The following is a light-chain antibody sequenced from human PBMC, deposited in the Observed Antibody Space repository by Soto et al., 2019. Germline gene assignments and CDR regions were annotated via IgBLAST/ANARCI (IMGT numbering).Light chain of an antibody. CDR1: QSVSSNY. CDR3: QQYGISLT. J-gene: IGKJ4*01. Sequence: EIVLTQSPGTLSLSPGERATLSCRATQSVSSNYLAWYQQKPGQAPRLLIYGASTRATGIPARFSGSGSGADFTLIISSLEPEDFAVYYCQQYGISLTFGGGTKVDIK. CDR2: GAS. V-gene: IGKV3-20*01.